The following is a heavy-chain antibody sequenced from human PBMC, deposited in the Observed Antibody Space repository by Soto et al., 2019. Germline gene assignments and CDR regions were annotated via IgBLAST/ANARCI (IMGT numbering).Heavy chain of an antibody. J-gene: IGHJ4*02. Sequence: PSETLSLTCIVSGCSISSSSYYWGWIRQPPGKGLEWIGNIYYSGSTYYNPSLKSRVTISVDTSKNQFSLKLSSVTAADTAVYYCARHTLRWQHVIDYWGQGTLVTVSS. V-gene: IGHV4-39*01. D-gene: IGHD4-17*01. CDR1: GCSISSSSYY. CDR3: ARHTLRWQHVIDY. CDR2: IYYSGST.